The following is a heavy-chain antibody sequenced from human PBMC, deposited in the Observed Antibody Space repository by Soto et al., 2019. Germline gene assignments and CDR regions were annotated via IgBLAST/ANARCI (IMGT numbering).Heavy chain of an antibody. CDR2: IYFSGST. CDR1: GGSISNGGYY. Sequence: QVQLQESGPGLVKPSQTLSLTSAVSGGSISNGGYYWSWIRQHPGKGLEWIGSIYFSGSTYYNPSLKSRVTLSVATPKNQFSLKLSSVTAADTAVYYCARDSHSQQPNHRWGGGYMDVWGKGTTVTVSS. J-gene: IGHJ6*03. D-gene: IGHD6-13*01. V-gene: IGHV4-31*11. CDR3: ARDSHSQQPNHRWGGGYMDV.